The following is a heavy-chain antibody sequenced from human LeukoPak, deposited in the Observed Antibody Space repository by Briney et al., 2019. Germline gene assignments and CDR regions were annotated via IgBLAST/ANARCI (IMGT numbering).Heavy chain of an antibody. CDR1: GGTFSSYT. D-gene: IGHD2-2*02. Sequence: SVKVSCKASGGTFSSYTISWVRQAPGQGLEWMGRIIPILGIANYEQKFQGRVTITADKSTRTAYMELSSLRSEDTAVYYCARFIVVVPAAIIWGQGTLVTVSS. CDR3: ARFIVVVPAAII. J-gene: IGHJ4*02. CDR2: IIPILGIA. V-gene: IGHV1-69*02.